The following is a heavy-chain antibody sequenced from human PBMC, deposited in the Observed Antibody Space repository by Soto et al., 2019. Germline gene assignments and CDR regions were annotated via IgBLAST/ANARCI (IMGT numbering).Heavy chain of an antibody. J-gene: IGHJ6*03. V-gene: IGHV3-73*01. CDR1: GFTFSGSA. CDR2: IRSKANSYAT. Sequence: GGSLRLSCAASGFTFSGSAMHWVRQASGKGLEWVGRIRSKANSYATAYAASVKGRFTISRDDSKNTAYLQMNSLKTEDTAVYYCTRPPKSTIFGVVTPYYYMDVWGKGTTVTVSS. D-gene: IGHD3-3*01. CDR3: TRPPKSTIFGVVTPYYYMDV.